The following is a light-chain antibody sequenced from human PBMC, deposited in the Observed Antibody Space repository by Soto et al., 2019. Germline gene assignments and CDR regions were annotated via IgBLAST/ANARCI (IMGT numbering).Light chain of an antibody. J-gene: IGKJ1*01. CDR2: GAS. Sequence: EIVLTQSPGTLSLSPGERATLPCRASQSVSSNLAWYQQKPGQAPRLLIYGASTRATGIPARFSGSGSGTEFTLTISSLQSEDFAVYYCQQYNNWTWTFGQGTKVDIK. V-gene: IGKV3-15*01. CDR3: QQYNNWTWT. CDR1: QSVSSN.